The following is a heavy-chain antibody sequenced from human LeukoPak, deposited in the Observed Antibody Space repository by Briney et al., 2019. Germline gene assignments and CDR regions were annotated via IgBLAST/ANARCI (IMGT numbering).Heavy chain of an antibody. J-gene: IGHJ3*02. V-gene: IGHV3-30*02. CDR3: AKEGRGGFDI. Sequence: GGSLRLSCAAPGFTFSRSGRHWVRQAPGKGLEWVTFIGYDGSKIYYADSVKGRFTISRDNSKNTLYLQMNSLRAEDTAVYYCAKEGRGGFDIWGQGTMVTVSS. D-gene: IGHD3-16*01. CDR1: GFTFSRSG. CDR2: IGYDGSKI.